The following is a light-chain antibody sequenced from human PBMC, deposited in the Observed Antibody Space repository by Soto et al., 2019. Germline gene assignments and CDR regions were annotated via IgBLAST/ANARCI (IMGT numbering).Light chain of an antibody. Sequence: EIVMTHSPATLSVSPGERATLSCRASQSVSSNLAWYQHKPGQAPRLLIFGASTRATGIPARFSGSGSGTEFTLTISSLQSEDFAVYYCQQYKKWPQTFGQGTKVEIK. CDR1: QSVSSN. CDR2: GAS. CDR3: QQYKKWPQT. J-gene: IGKJ1*01. V-gene: IGKV3-15*01.